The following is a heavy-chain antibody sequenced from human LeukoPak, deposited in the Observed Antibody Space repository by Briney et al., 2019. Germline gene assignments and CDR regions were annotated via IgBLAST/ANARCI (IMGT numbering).Heavy chain of an antibody. V-gene: IGHV4-39*01. CDR1: GGSISSSSYY. CDR3: ARQGYQLPKPSPSNAFDI. D-gene: IGHD2-2*01. J-gene: IGHJ3*02. Sequence: SETLSLTCTVSGGSISSSSYYWGWIRQPPGKGLEWIGSIYYSGSTYYNSSLKSRVTISVDTSKNQFSLKLSSVTAADTAVYYCARQGYQLPKPSPSNAFDIWGQGTMVTVSS. CDR2: IYYSGST.